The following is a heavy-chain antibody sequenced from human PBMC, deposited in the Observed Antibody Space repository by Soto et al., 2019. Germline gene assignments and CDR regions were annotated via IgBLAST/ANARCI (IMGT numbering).Heavy chain of an antibody. J-gene: IGHJ6*03. V-gene: IGHV3-11*01. CDR2: IDTSENTI. CDR1: GFTFSDYY. Sequence: QVQLVESGGGLVKPGGSLRLSCAASGFTFSDYYMSWIRQAPGKGLEWVSYIDTSENTIFYADSVKGRFTISRDNAKNSLSLQVNSLRAEDTAVYYCARVFQEGHYYYYYHMDVWGKGTTVTVSS. CDR3: ARVFQEGHYYYYYHMDV.